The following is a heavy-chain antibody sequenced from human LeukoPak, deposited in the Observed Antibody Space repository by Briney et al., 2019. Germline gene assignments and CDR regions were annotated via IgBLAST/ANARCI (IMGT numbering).Heavy chain of an antibody. V-gene: IGHV3-30*02. CDR2: IRYEGDNK. CDR1: GFTFRSYG. Sequence: PGGSLRLSCTVSGFTFRSYGMHWVRDAPGKGLEWVAFIRYEGDNKYYADYVKGRITISRDNSKNTLYLQMNSIRAEDTAVDYCAKESSSFVRGSPYIWGQGTMVTVSS. D-gene: IGHD1-26*01. J-gene: IGHJ3*02. CDR3: AKESSSFVRGSPYI.